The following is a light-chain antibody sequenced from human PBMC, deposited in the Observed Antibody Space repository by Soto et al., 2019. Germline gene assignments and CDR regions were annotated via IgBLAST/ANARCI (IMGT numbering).Light chain of an antibody. CDR1: QSVSST. CDR2: GAA. Sequence: EIVMTQSPGTLSVSPGERATLSCRASQSVSSTLAWYQQKPGQAPRLLIYGAATRATGIPARFSGSGSRTEFTRTSSSLQSEDVAVYYCKQSDTLPLWTFCQGTKVEIK. CDR3: KQSDTLPLWT. J-gene: IGKJ1*01. V-gene: IGKV3D-15*01.